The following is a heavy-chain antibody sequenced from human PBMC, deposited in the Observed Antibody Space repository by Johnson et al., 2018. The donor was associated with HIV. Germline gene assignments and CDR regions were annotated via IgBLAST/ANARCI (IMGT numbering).Heavy chain of an antibody. J-gene: IGHJ3*02. CDR3: ARPRTGSDAFDI. CDR1: GFTFSSYA. V-gene: IGHV3-23*01. CDR2: ISGSGGST. D-gene: IGHD7-27*01. Sequence: QPGRSLRLSCAASGFTFSSYAMSWVRQAPGKGLEWVSAISGSGGSTYYADSVKGRFTISRDNSKNTLYLQMNSLRAEDTAVYYCARPRTGSDAFDIWGQGTMVTVSS.